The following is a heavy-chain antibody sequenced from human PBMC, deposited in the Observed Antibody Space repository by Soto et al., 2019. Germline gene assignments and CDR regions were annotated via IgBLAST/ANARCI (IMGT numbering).Heavy chain of an antibody. CDR1: GYTFTSYY. CDR2: INPSGGST. D-gene: IGHD3-3*01. Sequence: GASVKVSCKASGYTFTSYYMHWVRQAPGQGLERMGIINPSGGSTSYAQKFQGRVTMTRDTSTSTVYMELSSLRSEDTAVYYCARGGPFYYFWSGYYALYDYYYYYMDVWGKGTTVTVSS. CDR3: ARGGPFYYFWSGYYALYDYYYYYMDV. V-gene: IGHV1-46*03. J-gene: IGHJ6*03.